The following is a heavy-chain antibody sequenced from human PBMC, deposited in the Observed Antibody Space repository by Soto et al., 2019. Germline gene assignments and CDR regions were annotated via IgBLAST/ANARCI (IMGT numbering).Heavy chain of an antibody. D-gene: IGHD3-3*01. Sequence: PVGSLRLSCAASGFTFSSYAIHWVVQAPGKWMEWVAVISYDGSNKYYADSVKGLFTISRDNSKNTLYLQMNSLRAEDTALYYRAKDFNRPLRFSAWSHYGMDVWGQGTTVTVSS. CDR2: ISYDGSNK. V-gene: IGHV3-30-3*01. CDR1: GFTFSSYA. J-gene: IGHJ6*02. CDR3: AKDFNRPLRFSAWSHYGMDV.